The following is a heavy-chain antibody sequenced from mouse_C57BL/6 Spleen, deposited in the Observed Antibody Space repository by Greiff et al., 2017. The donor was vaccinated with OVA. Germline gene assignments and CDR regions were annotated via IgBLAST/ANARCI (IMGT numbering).Heavy chain of an antibody. Sequence: EVKLMESGGGLVKPGGSLKLSCAASGFTFSDYGMHWVRQAPEKGLEWVAYISSGSSTIYYADTVKGRFTISRDNAKNTLFLQMTSLRSEDTAMYYCARPVGDYAMDYWGQGTSVTVSS. CDR1: GFTFSDYG. CDR3: ARPVGDYAMDY. D-gene: IGHD3-1*01. V-gene: IGHV5-17*01. J-gene: IGHJ4*01. CDR2: ISSGSSTI.